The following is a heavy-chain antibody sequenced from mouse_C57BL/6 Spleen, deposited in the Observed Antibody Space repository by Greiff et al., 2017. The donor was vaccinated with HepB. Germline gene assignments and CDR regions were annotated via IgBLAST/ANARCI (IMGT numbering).Heavy chain of an antibody. CDR3: TRDPIYYPWRFDV. CDR1: GFTFSSYA. D-gene: IGHD1-1*01. Sequence: DVMLVESGEGLVKPGGSLKLSCAASGFTFSSYAMSWVRQTPEKRLEWVAYISSGGDYIYYADTVKGRFTISRDNARNTLYLQMSSLKSEDTAMYYCTRDPIYYPWRFDVWGTGTTVTVSS. J-gene: IGHJ1*03. CDR2: ISSGGDYI. V-gene: IGHV5-9-1*02.